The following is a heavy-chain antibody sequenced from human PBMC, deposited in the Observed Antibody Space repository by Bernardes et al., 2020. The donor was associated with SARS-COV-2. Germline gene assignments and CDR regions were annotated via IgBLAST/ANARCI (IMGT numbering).Heavy chain of an antibody. D-gene: IGHD1-26*01. CDR3: ARDLDRLYSGSRTDAFDI. J-gene: IGHJ3*02. CDR1: GYTFTGDS. V-gene: IGHV1-2*02. Sequence: ASVKVSCKASGYTFTGDSMHWVRQAPGQGLEWMGWINPHSGGTNYAQKFQGRVTVTRDTSISTAYMELSRLTSDDTDVYYCARDLDRLYSGSRTDAFDIWGQGTMVTVSS. CDR2: INPHSGGT.